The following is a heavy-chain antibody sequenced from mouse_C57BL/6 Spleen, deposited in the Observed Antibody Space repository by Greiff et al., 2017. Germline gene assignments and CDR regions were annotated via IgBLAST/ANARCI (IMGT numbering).Heavy chain of an antibody. J-gene: IGHJ3*01. V-gene: IGHV1-50*01. D-gene: IGHD1-1*01. CDR2: IDPSDSYT. CDR3: ARGYYGSSPGWFAY. Sequence: VKLQESGAELVKPGASVKLSCKASGYTFTSYWMQWVKQRPGQGLEWIGEIDPSDSYTNYNQKFKGKATLTVDTSSSTAYMQLSSLTSEDSAVYYCARGYYGSSPGWFAYWGQGTLVTVSA. CDR1: GYTFTSYW.